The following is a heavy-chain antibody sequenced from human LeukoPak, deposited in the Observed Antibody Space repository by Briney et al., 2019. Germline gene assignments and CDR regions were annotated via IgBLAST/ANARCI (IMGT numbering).Heavy chain of an antibody. Sequence: SETLSLTCTVSGGSISSYYWSWIRQPPGKGLEWIGYIYYSGSTNYNPSLTSRVTISVDTSKNQFSLKLSSVTAADTAVYYCARSAPSPHRPTDNFDYWGQGTLVTVSS. CDR2: IYYSGST. J-gene: IGHJ4*02. CDR1: GGSISSYY. CDR3: ARSAPSPHRPTDNFDY. V-gene: IGHV4-59*08.